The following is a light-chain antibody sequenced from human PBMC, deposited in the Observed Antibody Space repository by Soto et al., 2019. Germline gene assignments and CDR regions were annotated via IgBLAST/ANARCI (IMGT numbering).Light chain of an antibody. J-gene: IGKJ5*01. CDR3: QHSYSNFPIT. Sequence: EIQVTQAPWSLPASLVQRVNISCXXSQSISGYLNWYQQKPGKAPNLLIFDASSLQSGVPSRFSGRGSGAEYTLTISSLQPEDFATYFCQHSYSNFPITFGQGTRLEIK. CDR2: DAS. V-gene: IGKV1-39*01. CDR1: QSISGY.